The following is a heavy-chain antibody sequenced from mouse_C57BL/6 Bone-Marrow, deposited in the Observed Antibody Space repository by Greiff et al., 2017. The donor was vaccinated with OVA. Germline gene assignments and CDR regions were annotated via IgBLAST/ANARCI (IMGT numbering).Heavy chain of an antibody. D-gene: IGHD1-1*01. Sequence: VQLQQSGAELVKPGASVKMSCKASGYTFTSYWITWVKQRPGQGLEWIGDIYPGSGSTNYNEKFKSKATLTVDTSSSTAYMQLSSLTSEDSAVYYCASAYYGSSLWYFDVWGTGTTVTVSS. CDR2: IYPGSGST. V-gene: IGHV1-55*01. CDR1: GYTFTSYW. J-gene: IGHJ1*03. CDR3: ASAYYGSSLWYFDV.